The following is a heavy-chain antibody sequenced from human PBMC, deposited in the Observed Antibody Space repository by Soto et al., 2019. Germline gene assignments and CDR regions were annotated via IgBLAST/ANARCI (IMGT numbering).Heavy chain of an antibody. CDR2: IKQDGSEK. Sequence: PGGSLRLSCAASGFTFSSYWMSWVRQAPGKGLEWVANIKQDGSEKYYVDSVKGRFTISRDNAKNSLYLQMNSLRAEDTAVYYCARDPDSSSTWFDPWGQGTLVTVSS. CDR1: GFTFSSYW. D-gene: IGHD6-6*01. V-gene: IGHV3-7*01. CDR3: ARDPDSSSTWFDP. J-gene: IGHJ5*02.